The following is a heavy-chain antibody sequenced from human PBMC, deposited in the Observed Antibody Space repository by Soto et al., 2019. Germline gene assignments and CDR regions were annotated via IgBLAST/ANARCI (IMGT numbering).Heavy chain of an antibody. CDR1: GFTFSNYS. V-gene: IGHV3-48*02. CDR2: ISSSSITI. D-gene: IGHD3-22*01. J-gene: IGHJ4*02. Sequence: EVQLVESGGGLVQPGGSLRLSCAASGFTFSNYSMNWVRQAPGKGLEWVSYISSSSITIYNADSVKGRVTMTRANVKNSLYLQMNTLRHEVTAVYSCATDVFTMMRRPPGYFDYWGQGTLVTVSS. CDR3: ATDVFTMMRRPPGYFDY.